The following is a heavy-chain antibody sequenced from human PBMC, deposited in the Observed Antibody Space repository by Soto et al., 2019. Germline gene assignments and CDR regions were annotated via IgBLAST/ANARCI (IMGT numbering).Heavy chain of an antibody. D-gene: IGHD2-2*01. CDR2: INHSGST. CDR1: GGSLSGYY. Sequence: QVQLQQWGAGLLKPSETLSLTCAVYGGSLSGYYWSWIRQPPGKGLEWIGEINHSGSTNYNPSLTRRVTISVDTSKNQFSLKLSSMTAADTAVYYCARGVYCSTTSCYWGMDVWGQGTTVTVSS. J-gene: IGHJ6*02. CDR3: ARGVYCSTTSCYWGMDV. V-gene: IGHV4-34*01.